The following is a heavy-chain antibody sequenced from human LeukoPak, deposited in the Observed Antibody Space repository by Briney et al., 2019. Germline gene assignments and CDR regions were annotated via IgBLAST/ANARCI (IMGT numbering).Heavy chain of an antibody. J-gene: IGHJ4*02. D-gene: IGHD1-14*01. CDR2: INPSSGNT. V-gene: IGHV1-46*01. CDR1: GYTFTHYY. Sequence: ASVKASCKASGYTFTHYYMHWVRQAPGQGLEWMGRINPSSGNTAYAQKFQDRLTLTRDMSASTLYMELSSLGSEDTAVYYCARRGDRGNHADYWGQGTLVTVSP. CDR3: ARRGDRGNHADY.